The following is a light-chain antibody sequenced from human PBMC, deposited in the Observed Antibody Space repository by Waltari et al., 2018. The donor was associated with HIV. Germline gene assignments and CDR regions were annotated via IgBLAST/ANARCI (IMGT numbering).Light chain of an antibody. CDR3: NSRDSSDTSYV. J-gene: IGLJ1*01. CDR1: TLSSYY. V-gene: IGLV3-19*01. CDR2: DST. Sequence: SSDLTQEPAVSVALGETVRITCRGDTLSSYYAAWYQQKPGHAPILVIYDSTSRPSGIPDRFSGSTSGGTASLTITGAQAEDEADYYCNSRDSSDTSYVFGPGTYVTVL.